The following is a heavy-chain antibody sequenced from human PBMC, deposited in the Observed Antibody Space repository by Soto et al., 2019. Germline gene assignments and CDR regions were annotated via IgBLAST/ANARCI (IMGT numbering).Heavy chain of an antibody. Sequence: GASVKVSCKASGGTFSSYTISWVRQAPGQGLEWMGRIIPILGIANYAQKFQGRVTITADKSTSTAYMELSSLRSEDTAVYYCARTYYGSGSYLVRPYYYYGMDVWGQGTTVTASS. CDR2: IIPILGIA. CDR1: GGTFSSYT. D-gene: IGHD3-10*01. CDR3: ARTYYGSGSYLVRPYYYYGMDV. V-gene: IGHV1-69*02. J-gene: IGHJ6*02.